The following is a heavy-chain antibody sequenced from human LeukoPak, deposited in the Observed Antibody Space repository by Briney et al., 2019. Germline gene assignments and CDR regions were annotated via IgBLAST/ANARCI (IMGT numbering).Heavy chain of an antibody. CDR2: INPNSGGT. CDR1: GYTCTGYY. Sequence: ASVKVSGRASGYTCTGYYMHWVRQAPGQGLEWMGWINPNSGGTNYAQKFQGRVTMTRDTSISTAYMELSRLRSDDTAVYYCARDPNSYYYDSSGYYTLDYWGQGTLVTVSS. D-gene: IGHD3-22*01. J-gene: IGHJ4*02. CDR3: ARDPNSYYYDSSGYYTLDY. V-gene: IGHV1-2*02.